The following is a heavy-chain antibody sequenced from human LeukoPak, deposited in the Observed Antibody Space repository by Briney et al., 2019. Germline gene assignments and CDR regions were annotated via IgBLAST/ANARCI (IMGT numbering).Heavy chain of an antibody. Sequence: PGGSLRLSCAASGFIFSRYWMSWVRQAPGKGLEWVANINQDGSEKYYVDSVKGRFTISRDSAKKSFYLQMNSLKTEDTALYYCTRDTRGSRLPARPLWGQGILVTVSS. J-gene: IGHJ4*02. CDR1: GFIFSRYW. CDR2: INQDGSEK. V-gene: IGHV3-7*05. CDR3: TRDTRGSRLPARPL. D-gene: IGHD2-2*01.